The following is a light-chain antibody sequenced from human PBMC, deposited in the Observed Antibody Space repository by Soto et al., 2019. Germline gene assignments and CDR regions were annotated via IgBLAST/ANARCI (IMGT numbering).Light chain of an antibody. CDR1: QSVSSN. CDR3: QQYNNWPRP. J-gene: IGKJ1*01. CDR2: GAS. V-gene: IGKV3-15*01. Sequence: EIAMTQSPSTRSVSPRARATLSCRASQSVSSNLAWYQQKPGQAPRLLIYGASTRATGIPARFSGSGSGTEFTLTISSLQSEDFAVYYCQQYNNWPRPFGQGTKVNI.